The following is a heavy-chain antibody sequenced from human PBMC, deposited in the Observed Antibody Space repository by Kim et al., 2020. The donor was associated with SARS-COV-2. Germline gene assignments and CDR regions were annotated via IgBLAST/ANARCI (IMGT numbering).Heavy chain of an antibody. D-gene: IGHD3-22*01. Sequence: GKGRFTISRDNAKNTLYLQMNSLRPEDTAVYYCARAGDYDIRGYCGFFHHWGQGALVTVSS. CDR3: ARAGDYDIRGYCGFFHH. J-gene: IGHJ1*01. V-gene: IGHV3-74*01.